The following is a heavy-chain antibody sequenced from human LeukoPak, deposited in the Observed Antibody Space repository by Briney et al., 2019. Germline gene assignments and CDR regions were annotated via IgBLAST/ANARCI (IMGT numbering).Heavy chain of an antibody. CDR2: LSSNGGTS. CDR3: AKDSVVVVAATLFDY. D-gene: IGHD2-15*01. CDR1: GFTFSTYA. Sequence: GGSLRLSCAASGFTFSTYAMSWVRQAPGKGLEWVSTLSSNGGTSYYADSVKGRFTISRDNAKNTLYLQMNSLRAEDTAIYYCAKDSVVVVAATLFDYWGQGTLVTVSS. J-gene: IGHJ4*02. V-gene: IGHV3-23*01.